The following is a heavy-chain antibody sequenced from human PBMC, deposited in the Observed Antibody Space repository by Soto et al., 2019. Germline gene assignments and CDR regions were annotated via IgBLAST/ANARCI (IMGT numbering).Heavy chain of an antibody. J-gene: IGHJ4*02. D-gene: IGHD6-6*01. CDR2: IKEDGTVK. V-gene: IGHV3-7*05. CDR1: GFTFSHYW. CDR3: ARIGYSSSSFDY. Sequence: PGGSLRLSCSASGFTFSHYWMSWVRQAPGKGLEWVANIKEDGTVKYYVDFVKGRFTISRDNAKNSLYLQVNSLRAEDTAVYYCARIGYSSSSFDYWGQGALVTVSS.